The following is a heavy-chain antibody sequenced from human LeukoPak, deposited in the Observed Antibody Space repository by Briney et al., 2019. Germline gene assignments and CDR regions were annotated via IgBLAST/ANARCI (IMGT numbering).Heavy chain of an antibody. J-gene: IGHJ3*02. CDR2: ISSSGSTI. Sequence: GGSLRLSCAASGFTFSDYYMSWIRQAPGKGLEWVSYISSSGSTIYYADSVKGRFTISRDNAKNSLYLQMNSLRAEDTAVYYCARERLTGGRDAFDIWGQGTMVTVSS. CDR1: GFTFSDYY. D-gene: IGHD7-27*01. V-gene: IGHV3-11*01. CDR3: ARERLTGGRDAFDI.